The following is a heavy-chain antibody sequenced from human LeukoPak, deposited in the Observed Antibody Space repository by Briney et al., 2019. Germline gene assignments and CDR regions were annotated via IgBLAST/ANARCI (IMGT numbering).Heavy chain of an antibody. CDR3: ARDLSRDGYNSGAY. D-gene: IGHD5-24*01. CDR1: GYTFTGYY. V-gene: IGHV1-46*01. J-gene: IGHJ4*02. Sequence: ASVKVSCKASGYTFTGYYMHWVRQAPGQGLEWMGRINPNSGSTSYAQKFQGRVTMTRDTSTSTVYMELSSLRSEDTAVYYCARDLSRDGYNSGAYWGQGTLVTVSS. CDR2: INPNSGST.